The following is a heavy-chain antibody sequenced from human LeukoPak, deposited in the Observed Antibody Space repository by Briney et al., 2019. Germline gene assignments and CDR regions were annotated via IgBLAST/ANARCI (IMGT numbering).Heavy chain of an antibody. CDR1: GFTFSSYA. CDR2: ISGSGGSA. D-gene: IGHD2-15*01. CDR3: AKVPSYSVAATPGFDY. V-gene: IGHV3-23*01. Sequence: GGSLRLSCAASGFTFSSYAMSWVRQAPGKGVGWVSAISGSGGSAYYADSVKGRFTISRDNSKNTLYLQMNSLRAEDTAVYYCAKVPSYSVAATPGFDYWGQGTLVTVSS. J-gene: IGHJ4*02.